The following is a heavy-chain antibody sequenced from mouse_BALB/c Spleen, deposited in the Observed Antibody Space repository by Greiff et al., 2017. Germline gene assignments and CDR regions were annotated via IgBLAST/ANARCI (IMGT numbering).Heavy chain of an antibody. D-gene: IGHD2-14*01. J-gene: IGHJ4*01. CDR2: ILPGSGST. CDR1: GYTFSSYW. CDR3: ARKGYEGAMDY. V-gene: IGHV1-9*01. Sequence: VKLMESGAELMKPGASVKISCKATGYTFSSYWIEWVKQRPGHGLEWIGEILPGSGSTNYNEKFKSKATLTVDKSSSTAYMQLSSLTSEDSAVYYCARKGYEGAMDYWGQGTSVTVSS.